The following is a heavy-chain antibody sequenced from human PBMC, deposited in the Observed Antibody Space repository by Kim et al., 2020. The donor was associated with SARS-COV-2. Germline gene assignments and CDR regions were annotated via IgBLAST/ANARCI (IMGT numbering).Heavy chain of an antibody. CDR3: ARLSGRGYSSSWYGNWFDP. J-gene: IGHJ5*02. D-gene: IGHD6-13*01. Sequence: GRFTISRDNAKNSLYLQMNSLRAEDTAVYYCARLSGRGYSSSWYGNWFDPWGQGTLVTVSS. V-gene: IGHV3-48*03.